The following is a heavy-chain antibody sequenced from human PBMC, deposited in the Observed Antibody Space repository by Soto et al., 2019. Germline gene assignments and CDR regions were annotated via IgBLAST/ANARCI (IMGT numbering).Heavy chain of an antibody. J-gene: IGHJ5*02. Sequence: PSETLSLTCTVSGGSVNSAGYYWTWIRQHPEKGLEWIGYIYYSGATFYNPSLKSRIAISLDTSKNQFSLDLFSVTAADTAVYYCVRDRRIWFDPWGQGILVTVS. CDR1: GGSVNSAGYY. CDR2: IYYSGAT. V-gene: IGHV4-31*02. CDR3: VRDRRIWFDP.